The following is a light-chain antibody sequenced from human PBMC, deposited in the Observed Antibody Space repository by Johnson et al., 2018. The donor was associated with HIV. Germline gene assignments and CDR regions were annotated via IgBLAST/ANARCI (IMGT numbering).Light chain of an antibody. V-gene: IGLV1-51*01. CDR2: DNN. CDR1: NSNIGNNY. CDR3: ETGDSSLSGV. Sequence: QSMLTQPPSVSAAPGQKVTISCSGSNSNIGNNYVSWYQQLPGTAPKLLIYDNNQRPSGIPNRFSGSKSGTSATLGITGLQTGDAADYYCETGDSSLSGVFGTVTKVTVL. J-gene: IGLJ1*01.